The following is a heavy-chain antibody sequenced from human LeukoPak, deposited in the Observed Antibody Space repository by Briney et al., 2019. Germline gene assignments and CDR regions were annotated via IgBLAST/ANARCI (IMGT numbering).Heavy chain of an antibody. CDR2: ISSSSSYI. J-gene: IGHJ4*02. D-gene: IGHD3-22*01. CDR1: GFTFSSYS. CDR3: ARALDYDSSGPHPN. Sequence: GGSLRLSCAASGFTFSSYSMNWVRQAPGKGLEWVSSISSSSSYIYYADSEKGRFTISRDNAKNSLYLQMNSLRAEDTAVYYCARALDYDSSGPHPNWGQGTLVTVSS. V-gene: IGHV3-21*01.